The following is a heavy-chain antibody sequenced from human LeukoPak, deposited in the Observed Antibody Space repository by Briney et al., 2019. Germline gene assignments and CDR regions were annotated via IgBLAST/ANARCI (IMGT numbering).Heavy chain of an antibody. D-gene: IGHD3-10*01. Sequence: GGSLRLSCADSGFTFSDYYMSWIRQAPGKGLEWVSYISSSGSTIYYADSVKGRFTISRDNAKNSLYLQMNSLRAEDTAVYYCARVSQLLWFGESQPDAFDIWGQGTMVTVSS. CDR3: ARVSQLLWFGESQPDAFDI. J-gene: IGHJ3*02. V-gene: IGHV3-11*01. CDR2: ISSSGSTI. CDR1: GFTFSDYY.